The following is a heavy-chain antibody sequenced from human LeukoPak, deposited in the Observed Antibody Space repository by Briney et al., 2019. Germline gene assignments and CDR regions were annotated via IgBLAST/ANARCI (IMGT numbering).Heavy chain of an antibody. J-gene: IGHJ4*02. CDR1: GGSFSGYY. CDR3: ARVDDYSNYLDY. CDR2: INHSGST. V-gene: IGHV4-34*01. D-gene: IGHD4-11*01. Sequence: SETLSLTCAVYGGSFSGYYWSWIRQPPGKGLEWIGEINHSGSTNYNPSLKSRVTISVDTSKNQFSLKLSSVTAADTAVYYCARVDDYSNYLDYWGQGTLVTVPS.